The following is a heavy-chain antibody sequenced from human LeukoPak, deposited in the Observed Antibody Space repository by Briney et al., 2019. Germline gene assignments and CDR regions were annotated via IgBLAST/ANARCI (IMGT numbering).Heavy chain of an antibody. D-gene: IGHD4-17*01. J-gene: IGHJ4*02. CDR3: ARDSSTVTTYPFYYFDY. Sequence: GGSLRLSCAASGFSISNYWMNWVRQAPGKGLEWVANIKRDGGEKYYVDSLKGRFTISRDESSLFLQMNSLRAQDTAVYYCARDSSTVTTYPFYYFDYWGQGTLVTVSS. CDR2: IKRDGGEK. CDR1: GFSISNYW. V-gene: IGHV3-7*03.